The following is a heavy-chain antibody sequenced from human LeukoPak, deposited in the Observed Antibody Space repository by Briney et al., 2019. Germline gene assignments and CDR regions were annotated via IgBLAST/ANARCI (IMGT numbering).Heavy chain of an antibody. CDR2: ISYDGSNK. J-gene: IGHJ6*02. Sequence: GGSLRLSCAASGFTFSSYGMHWVRQAPGKGLEWVAVISYDGSNKYYADSVQGRFTISRDNSKDQLYLQMNGLRAGGTAVCYCAKNRMARGRQYGMDVWGQGTTVTVSS. V-gene: IGHV3-30*18. CDR3: AKNRMARGRQYGMDV. D-gene: IGHD3-10*01. CDR1: GFTFSSYG.